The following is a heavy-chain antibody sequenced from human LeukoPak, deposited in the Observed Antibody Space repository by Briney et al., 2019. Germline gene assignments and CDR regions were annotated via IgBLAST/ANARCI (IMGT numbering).Heavy chain of an antibody. CDR3: ARDLAGPPQEAFDI. J-gene: IGHJ3*02. CDR1: GLTFSSYW. Sequence: GGSLRLSCAASGLTFSSYWMSWVRQAPGKGPEWVANIKQDGNEKHYVDSVTGRFTISRDSTKNSLYLQMNSLRADDTAVYYCARDLAGPPQEAFDIWGQGTMVTVSS. V-gene: IGHV3-7*01. CDR2: IKQDGNEK.